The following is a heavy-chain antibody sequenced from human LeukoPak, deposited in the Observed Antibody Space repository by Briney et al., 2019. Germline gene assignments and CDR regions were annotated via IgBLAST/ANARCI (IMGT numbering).Heavy chain of an antibody. V-gene: IGHV1-46*01. J-gene: IGHJ3*02. CDR2: INPSGGST. CDR1: GYTFTSYY. D-gene: IGHD3-22*01. Sequence: GASVKVSCKVSGYTFTSYYMHWVRQAPGQGREWMGIINPSGGSTSYAQKFQGRVTMTRDMSTSTVYMELSSLRSEDTAVYYCARDYYDSSGYDAFDIWGQGTMVTVSS. CDR3: ARDYYDSSGYDAFDI.